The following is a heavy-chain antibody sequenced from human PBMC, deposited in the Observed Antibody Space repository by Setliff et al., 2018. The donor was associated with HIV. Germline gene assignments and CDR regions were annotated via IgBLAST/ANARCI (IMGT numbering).Heavy chain of an antibody. CDR3: ARHKDSDYVWGSYRPDGFDI. CDR1: GGSSSSSSFY. Sequence: PSETLSLTCTVSGGSSSSSSFYWGWIRQPPGKGLEWIGNIYRSGSTYYNPSLRSRVTISVDTSKNQFYLNLNSVTGADTALYYCARHKDSDYVWGSYRPDGFDIWGQGTTVTVSS. J-gene: IGHJ3*02. D-gene: IGHD3-16*02. CDR2: IYRSGST. V-gene: IGHV4-39*01.